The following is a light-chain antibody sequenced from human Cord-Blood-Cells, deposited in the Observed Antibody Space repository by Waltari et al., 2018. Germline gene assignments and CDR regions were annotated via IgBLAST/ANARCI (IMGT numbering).Light chain of an antibody. CDR2: GAS. Sequence: EIVMTQSPATLSVSPGERATLSCRASPSVSSNLAWYQQKPGQATRLLIYGASTRATGIPARFSGSGSGTEFTRTISSLQSEDFAVYYCQQYNNWPRTFGQGTKVEIK. J-gene: IGKJ1*01. CDR3: QQYNNWPRT. CDR1: PSVSSN. V-gene: IGKV3-15*01.